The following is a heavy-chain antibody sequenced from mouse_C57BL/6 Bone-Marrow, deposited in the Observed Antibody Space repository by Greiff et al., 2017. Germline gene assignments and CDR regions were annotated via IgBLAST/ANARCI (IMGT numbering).Heavy chain of an antibody. J-gene: IGHJ2*01. CDR3: ASSNWDGFYYVDY. CDR2: IYPRSGNT. CDR1: GFTFTSYG. V-gene: IGHV1-81*01. D-gene: IGHD4-1*01. Sequence: QVQLQQSGAELARPGASVKLSCKASGFTFTSYGISWVKQRTGQGLEWIGEIYPRSGNTYYNEKFTGKATLTADKSSSTAYMELRSLTSEDSAVYFSASSNWDGFYYVDYWGQGTTLTVSS.